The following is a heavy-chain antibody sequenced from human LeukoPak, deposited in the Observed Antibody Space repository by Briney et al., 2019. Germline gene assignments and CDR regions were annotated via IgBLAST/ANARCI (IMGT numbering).Heavy chain of an antibody. V-gene: IGHV3-48*03. CDR1: GFTFSSFE. Sequence: GGSLRLSCAASGFTFSSFEMNWVRQAPGKGLEWVSYISSGGGAIYYADSVKGRFTIPRDNARNSLYLQMNSLRAEDTAVYYCARDFIAAAGIDYWGQGTLVTVSS. CDR2: ISSGGGAI. J-gene: IGHJ4*02. D-gene: IGHD6-13*01. CDR3: ARDFIAAAGIDY.